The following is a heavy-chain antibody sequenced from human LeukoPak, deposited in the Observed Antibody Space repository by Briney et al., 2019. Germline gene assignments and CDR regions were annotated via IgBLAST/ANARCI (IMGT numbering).Heavy chain of an antibody. CDR1: GYSISSGYY. CDR2: IYHSGST. Sequence: PSETLSLTCAVSGYSISSGYYWGWIRQPPGKGVEWIGSIYHSGSTCYNPSPKSRVTISVDTSKNQFSLKLLSMTAAKTAVYYCARQPIVVVPAAKPCRWFDHWGQGTLVTVSS. V-gene: IGHV4-38-2*01. D-gene: IGHD2-2*02. CDR3: ARQPIVVVPAAKPCRWFDH. J-gene: IGHJ5*02.